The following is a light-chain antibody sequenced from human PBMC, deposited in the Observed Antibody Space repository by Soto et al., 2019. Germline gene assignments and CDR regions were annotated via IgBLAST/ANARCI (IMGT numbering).Light chain of an antibody. CDR2: VND. CDR1: SSNMGTNT. V-gene: IGLV1-44*01. Sequence: QSVLTQPPSASGTPGQRVTISCSGGSSNMGTNTASWYQQVPGTAPQVLIYVNDQRPSGVPDRFSGSNSGTSASLAISGLQPEDEAEYYCVAWDDSLNGHVFGTGTKVTVL. J-gene: IGLJ1*01. CDR3: VAWDDSLNGHV.